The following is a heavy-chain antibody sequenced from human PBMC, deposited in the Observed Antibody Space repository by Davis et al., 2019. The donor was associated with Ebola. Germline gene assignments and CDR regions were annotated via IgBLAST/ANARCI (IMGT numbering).Heavy chain of an antibody. V-gene: IGHV3-73*01. J-gene: IGHJ4*02. CDR3: TIDSSGYYSYADY. CDR1: GFTFSRSA. CDR2: IRSKANSYAT. D-gene: IGHD3-22*01. Sequence: GESLKISCAASGFTFSRSAMHWVRQASGNGLEWVGRIRSKANSYATAYAASVKGRFTISRDDSKNTAYLQMNSLKTEDTAVYYCTIDSSGYYSYADYWGQGTLVTVSS.